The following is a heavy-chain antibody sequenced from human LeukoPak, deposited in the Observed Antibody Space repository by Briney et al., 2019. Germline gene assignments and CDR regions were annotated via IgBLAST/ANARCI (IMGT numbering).Heavy chain of an antibody. CDR1: GYSFTSYW. J-gene: IGHJ5*02. V-gene: IGHV5-51*01. D-gene: IGHD3-9*01. CDR3: ARLVLDDILTGYYKGGDWFDP. CDR2: IYPGDSDT. Sequence: GESLKISCKGSGYSFTSYWIGWVRQMLGKGLEWMGIIYPGDSDTRYSPSFQGQVTISADKSISTAYLQWSSLKASDTAMYYCARLVLDDILTGYYKGGDWFDPWGQGTLVTVSS.